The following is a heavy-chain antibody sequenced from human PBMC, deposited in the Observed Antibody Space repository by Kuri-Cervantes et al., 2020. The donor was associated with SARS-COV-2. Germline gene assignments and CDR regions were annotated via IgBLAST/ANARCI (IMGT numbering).Heavy chain of an antibody. CDR2: IYYSGST. CDR1: GASFSCYY. J-gene: IGHJ6*02. V-gene: IGHV4-34*01. CDR3: ASRLRSGYLASYYYYGIDD. Sequence: GTLTLSCAVSGASFSCYYCSWIRQPPGKGLEWIGEIYYSGSTNYNPSLKSRVTISVDTSKDQFSLKLNSVSDANTAVYYCASRLRSGYLASYYYYGIDDWGQGTTVTVSS. D-gene: IGHD3-22*01.